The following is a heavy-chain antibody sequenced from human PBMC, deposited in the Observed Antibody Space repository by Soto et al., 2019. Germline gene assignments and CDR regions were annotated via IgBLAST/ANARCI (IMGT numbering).Heavy chain of an antibody. CDR3: AKDQDYGQAFDI. V-gene: IGHV3-23*01. CDR2: ISGSGGST. D-gene: IGHD4-17*01. J-gene: IGHJ3*02. CDR1: GFTFSSYA. Sequence: GSLRLSCAASGFTFSSYAMSWVRQAPGKGLEWVSAISGSGGSTYYADSVKGRLTISRDNSKNTLYLQMNSLRAEDTAVYYCAKDQDYGQAFDIWGQGRMVSVAS.